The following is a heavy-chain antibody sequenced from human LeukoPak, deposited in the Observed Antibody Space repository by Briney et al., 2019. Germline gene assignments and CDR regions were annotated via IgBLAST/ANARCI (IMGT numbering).Heavy chain of an antibody. D-gene: IGHD2-21*02. CDR2: IDHSAST. J-gene: IGHJ4*02. V-gene: IGHV4-34*01. CDR1: GGSFSGYY. CDR3: ARGQGDRYSNYFDY. Sequence: SETLSLTCAVYGGSFSGYYWSWIRQPPGKGLEWIGDIDHSASTNYNPSLKGRVTISLDTSQIQFSLNLNSVTAADTAVYYCARGQGDRYSNYFDYWGQGTLVTVSS.